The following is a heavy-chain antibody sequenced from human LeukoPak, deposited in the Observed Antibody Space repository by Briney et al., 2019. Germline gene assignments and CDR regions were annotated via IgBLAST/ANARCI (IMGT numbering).Heavy chain of an antibody. CDR1: GYTLTELS. V-gene: IGHV1-24*01. CDR2: FDPEDGET. CDR3: RCSIAVASFVDF. D-gene: IGHD6-19*01. J-gene: IGHJ4*02. Sequence: ASVKVSCKVSGYTLTELSMHWVRQAPRKGLEWMGGFDPEDGETIYAQKFQGRVTMTEDTSTDTAYMELSSLRSEDTAVYYCRCSIAVASFVDFWGQGTLVTVSS.